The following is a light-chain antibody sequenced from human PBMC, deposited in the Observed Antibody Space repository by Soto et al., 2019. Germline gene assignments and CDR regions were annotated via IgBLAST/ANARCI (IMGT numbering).Light chain of an antibody. CDR3: CSYAGSSTWV. CDR1: SSDVGSYNL. J-gene: IGLJ3*02. Sequence: QSALTQPASVSGSPGQSITISCTGTSSDVGSYNLVSWYQQHPGKAPKLMIYEGSKRPSGVSHRFSGSKSGNTASLTISGLHAEDEAYYYCCSYAGSSTWVFGGGTKLTVL. V-gene: IGLV2-23*01. CDR2: EGS.